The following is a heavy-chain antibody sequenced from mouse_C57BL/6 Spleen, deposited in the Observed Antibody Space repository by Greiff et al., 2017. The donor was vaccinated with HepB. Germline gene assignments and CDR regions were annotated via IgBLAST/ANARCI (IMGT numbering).Heavy chain of an antibody. J-gene: IGHJ3*01. D-gene: IGHD3-2*02. CDR3: ARGGSGPWFAY. Sequence: QVQLQQSGAELVKPGASVKISCKASGYAFSSYWMNWVKQRPGKGLEWIGQIYPGDGDTNYNGKFKGKATLTADKSNSTAYMQISSLTSEDSAVYFCARGGSGPWFAYWGQGTLVTVSA. CDR1: GYAFSSYW. CDR2: IYPGDGDT. V-gene: IGHV1-80*01.